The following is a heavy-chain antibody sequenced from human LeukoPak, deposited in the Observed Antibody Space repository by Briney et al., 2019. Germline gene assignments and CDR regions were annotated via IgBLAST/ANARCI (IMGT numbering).Heavy chain of an antibody. J-gene: IGHJ5*02. CDR2: IYPGDSDT. V-gene: IGHV5-51*01. D-gene: IGHD3-10*01. CDR1: GYSFTSYW. CDR3: ARGDYYYSSGSYQGYFDP. Sequence: GESLKISCKGSGYSFTSYWIGWVRQMPGKGLEWMGIIYPGDSDTKYSPSFQGQVTISADKSISTAYLQWSSLKASDTAMYYCARGDYYYSSGSYQGYFDPWGQGTLVTVSS.